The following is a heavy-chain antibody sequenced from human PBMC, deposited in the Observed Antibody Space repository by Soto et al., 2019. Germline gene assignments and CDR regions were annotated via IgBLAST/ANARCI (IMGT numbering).Heavy chain of an antibody. V-gene: IGHV4-61*01. Sequence: TLSLTCTVSGGSVSSGSYYWNWIRQPPGKGLEWIAYIYYSGSTNYNPSLKSRVTISVDTSKNQFSLKLSSVTAADTAVYYCARETKDYYDTSGYSVYYYGMDVWGQGTTVTVSS. CDR2: IYYSGST. D-gene: IGHD3-22*01. J-gene: IGHJ6*02. CDR1: GGSVSSGSYY. CDR3: ARETKDYYDTSGYSVYYYGMDV.